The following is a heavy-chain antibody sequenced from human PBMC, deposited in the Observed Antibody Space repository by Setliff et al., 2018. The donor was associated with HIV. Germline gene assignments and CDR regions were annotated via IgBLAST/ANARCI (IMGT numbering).Heavy chain of an antibody. D-gene: IGHD1-26*01. J-gene: IGHJ4*02. CDR2: IHHSGTT. CDR1: GESFSGYY. Sequence: SETLSLTCAVYGESFSGYYWAWIRQSPGKGLDWIGSIHHSGTTYYNPSLKSRVTISVDTTTNQVSLQVNSVTAVDTAVYYCARVPHRVVGTTTLLYHFDYWGLGTLVTVSS. CDR3: ARVPHRVVGTTTLLYHFDY. V-gene: IGHV4-38-2*01.